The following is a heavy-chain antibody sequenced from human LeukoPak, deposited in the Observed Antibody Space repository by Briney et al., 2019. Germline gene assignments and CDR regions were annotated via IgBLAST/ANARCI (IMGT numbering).Heavy chain of an antibody. V-gene: IGHV3-74*01. J-gene: IGHJ4*02. CDR2: INADGSNT. Sequence: GGSLRLSCAASGFIFSNHWMHWVRQAPGKGLMWVSRINADGSNTRYADSVKGRFTISRDNSKNTLYLQMNSLRAEDTAVYYCAKDLIAADIWGQGTLVTVSS. CDR3: AKDLIAADI. D-gene: IGHD6-13*01. CDR1: GFIFSNHW.